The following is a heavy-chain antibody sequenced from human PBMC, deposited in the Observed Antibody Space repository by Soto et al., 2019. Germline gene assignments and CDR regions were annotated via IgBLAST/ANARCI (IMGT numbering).Heavy chain of an antibody. CDR3: ARDRLTVQTVWWFDP. CDR2: ISSSSSYI. V-gene: IGHV3-21*01. J-gene: IGHJ5*02. D-gene: IGHD3-9*01. Sequence: PGGSLRLSCAASGFTFNSYSMNWVRQAPGKGLEWVSSISSSSSYIYYADSVKGRFTISRDNAKNSLYLQMNSLRAEDTAVYYCARDRLTVQTVWWFDPWGQGTLVTVSS. CDR1: GFTFNSYS.